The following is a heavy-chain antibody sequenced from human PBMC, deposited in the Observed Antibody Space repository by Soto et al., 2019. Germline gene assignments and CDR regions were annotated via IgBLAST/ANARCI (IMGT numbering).Heavy chain of an antibody. V-gene: IGHV4-34*01. CDR3: ARGEVGATRRNFDY. CDR1: GGSFSDYY. J-gene: IGHJ4*02. Sequence: QVQLQQWGAGLLKPSETLSLTCAVYGGSFSDYYWSWNRQPPGKGLEWIGKINHSGSTNYNPSLKSRVTISVDASKNQFSRKLSSVTAADTAVYYCARGEVGATRRNFDYWGQGTLVTVSS. D-gene: IGHD1-26*01. CDR2: INHSGST.